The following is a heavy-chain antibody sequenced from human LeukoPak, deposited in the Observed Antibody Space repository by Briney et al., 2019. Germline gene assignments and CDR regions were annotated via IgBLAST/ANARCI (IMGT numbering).Heavy chain of an antibody. CDR1: GYSFTSCW. V-gene: IGHV5-51*01. CDR2: IYPGDSDT. J-gene: IGHJ3*02. CDR3: ARLRSPDIVATIVGAFDI. D-gene: IGHD5-12*01. Sequence: GESLKISCKGSGYSFTSCWIGWVRQMPGKGLEWMGIIYPGDSDTRYSPSFQGQVTISADKSISTAYLQWSSLKASDTAMYYCARLRSPDIVATIVGAFDIWSQGTMVTVSS.